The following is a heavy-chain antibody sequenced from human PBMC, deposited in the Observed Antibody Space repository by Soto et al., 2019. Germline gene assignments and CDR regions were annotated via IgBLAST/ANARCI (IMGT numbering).Heavy chain of an antibody. CDR3: ARDRYHRGSFEY. D-gene: IGHD2-2*01. Sequence: QVQLVQSGAEVKKPGASVKVSCKASGYTFTDYGITWVRQAPGQGLQWMGWINSYNGVTNNAHSFQGRVSMTTDTSTSTADLELSSLRSDDTAVYYCARDRYHRGSFEYWCQGSLVTVSS. CDR2: INSYNGVT. J-gene: IGHJ4*02. CDR1: GYTFTDYG. V-gene: IGHV1-18*01.